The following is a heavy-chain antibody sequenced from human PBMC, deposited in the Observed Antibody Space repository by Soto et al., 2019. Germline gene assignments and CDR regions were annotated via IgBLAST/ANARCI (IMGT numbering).Heavy chain of an antibody. V-gene: IGHV1-3*01. J-gene: IGHJ6*02. CDR1: GYTFTSYA. CDR2: INAGNGNT. D-gene: IGHD4-4*01. Sequence: ASVKVSCKASGYTFTSYAMHWVRQAPGQRLEWMGWINAGNGNTKYSQKYQGRVTITRDTSASTAYMELSSLRSEDTAVYYCASSYSNYALIDYYYYGMDVWGQGTTVTVSS. CDR3: ASSYSNYALIDYYYYGMDV.